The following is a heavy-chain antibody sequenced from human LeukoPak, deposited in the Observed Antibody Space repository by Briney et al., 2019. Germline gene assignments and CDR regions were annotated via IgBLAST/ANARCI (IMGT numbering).Heavy chain of an antibody. J-gene: IGHJ4*02. CDR3: VRGSADTPMAPVFY. V-gene: IGHV1-18*01. Sequence: ASVKVSCKASGYTFATYGISWVRQAPGQGLEWMGWISGYNGNTNYVQELQGRVTMTTDTSTSTAYMELRSLRFDDTAVYYCVRGSADTPMAPVFYWGQGTLVTVSS. D-gene: IGHD5-18*01. CDR1: GYTFATYG. CDR2: ISGYNGNT.